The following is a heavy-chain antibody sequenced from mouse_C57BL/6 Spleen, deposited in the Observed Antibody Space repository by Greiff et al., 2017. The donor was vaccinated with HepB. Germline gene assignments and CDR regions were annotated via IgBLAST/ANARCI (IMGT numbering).Heavy chain of an antibody. Sequence: EVQLQQSGPELVKPGASVKISCKASGYTFTDYYMNWVKQSHGKSLEWIGDINPNNGGTSYNQKFKGKATLTVDKSSSTAYMELRSLTSEDSAVYYCARWLLPSYFDVWGTGTTVTVSS. CDR1: GYTFTDYY. V-gene: IGHV1-26*01. CDR2: INPNNGGT. CDR3: ARWLLPSYFDV. D-gene: IGHD2-3*01. J-gene: IGHJ1*03.